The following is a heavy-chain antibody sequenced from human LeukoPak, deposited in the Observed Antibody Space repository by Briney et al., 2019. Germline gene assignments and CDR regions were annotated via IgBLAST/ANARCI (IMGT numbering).Heavy chain of an antibody. CDR1: GYSISSGYY. D-gene: IGHD1-1*01. Sequence: PSETLSLTCAVSGYSISSGYYWGWIRQPPGKGLQWIESIFQRGYSYYNPSLKSRVTISVDTSRNQFSLKLSSVTAADTAVYYCAGDKETTGNGRPNWFDPWGQGTLVTVSS. J-gene: IGHJ5*02. CDR3: AGDKETTGNGRPNWFDP. CDR2: IFQRGYS. V-gene: IGHV4-38-2*01.